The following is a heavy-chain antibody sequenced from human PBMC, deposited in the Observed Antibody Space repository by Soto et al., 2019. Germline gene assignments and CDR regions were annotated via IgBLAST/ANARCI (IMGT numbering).Heavy chain of an antibody. V-gene: IGHV1-69*13. Sequence: SVKVSCKASGGTFSSYAISWVRQAPGQGLEWMGGIIPIFGTANYAQKFQGRVTITADESTSTAYMELSSLRSEDTAVYYCARALSDDFWSGHMDVWGQGTTVTVSS. CDR2: IIPIFGTA. J-gene: IGHJ6*02. CDR1: GGTFSSYA. CDR3: ARALSDDFWSGHMDV. D-gene: IGHD3-3*01.